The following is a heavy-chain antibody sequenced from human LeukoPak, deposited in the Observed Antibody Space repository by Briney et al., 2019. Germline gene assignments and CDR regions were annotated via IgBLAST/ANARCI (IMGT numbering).Heavy chain of an antibody. CDR3: AGMGPSGNY. J-gene: IGHJ4*02. Sequence: ASEKVSCKVSGYSLTELTTHWVRQAPGQGLEWMGGFDPQSGERVYSQKYQGRLTVTDDTSTDTAKMELSSLRSEDTAMYYCAGMGPSGNYWGQGTLVIVSS. CDR1: GYSLTELT. V-gene: IGHV1-24*01. D-gene: IGHD4-23*01. CDR2: FDPQSGER.